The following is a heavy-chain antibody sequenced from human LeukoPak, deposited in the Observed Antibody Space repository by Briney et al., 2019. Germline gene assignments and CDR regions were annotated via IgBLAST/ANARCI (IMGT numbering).Heavy chain of an antibody. J-gene: IGHJ3*02. Sequence: SGTLSLTCAVSGGSISSSNWWSWVRQPPGKGLEWIGEIYHSGSTNYNPSLKSRVTISVDKSKNQFSLKLSSVTAADTAVYYCARDGLLWFGESDAFDIWGQGTMVTVSS. CDR2: IYHSGST. D-gene: IGHD3-10*01. CDR3: ARDGLLWFGESDAFDI. CDR1: GGSISSSNW. V-gene: IGHV4-4*02.